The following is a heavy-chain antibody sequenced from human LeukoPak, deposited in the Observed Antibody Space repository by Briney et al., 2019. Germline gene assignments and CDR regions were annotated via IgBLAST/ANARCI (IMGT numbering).Heavy chain of an antibody. CDR2: ISGSGSST. J-gene: IGHJ4*02. CDR3: AKYGATAGTNYFDY. CDR1: GFIFSSYA. Sequence: GGSLRLSCAASGFIFSSYAMSWVRQAPGKGLEWVSSISGSGSSTYYADSVKGRFTISRDNSKNTLYLQINSLRAEDTAVYYCAKYGATAGTNYFDYWGQGTLVTVSS. D-gene: IGHD6-13*01. V-gene: IGHV3-23*01.